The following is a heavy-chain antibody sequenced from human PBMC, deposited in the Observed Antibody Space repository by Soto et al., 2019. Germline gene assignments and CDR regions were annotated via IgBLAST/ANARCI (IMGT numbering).Heavy chain of an antibody. V-gene: IGHV4-31*03. CDR1: RAFINSGGFY. J-gene: IGHJ5*02. D-gene: IGHD2-15*01. CDR2: IFHSGST. CDR3: VRGGIAGHWFDP. Sequence: QVQLQDSGPGLVKPTQTQSLTCSVSRAFINSGGFYYSWIRQPPGKGLEWLGYIFHSGSTLYNRSLRGRLTLSADTSRNQLSLYLTSVTAADTAVYYCVRGGIAGHWFDPWGQGILVTVSS.